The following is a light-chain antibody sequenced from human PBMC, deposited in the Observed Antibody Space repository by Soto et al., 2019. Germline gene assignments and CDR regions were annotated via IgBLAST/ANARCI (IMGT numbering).Light chain of an antibody. CDR1: QTVSTY. J-gene: IGKJ1*01. CDR3: QQSSSTPRT. CDR2: AAS. Sequence: DIQMTQSPSSLSASVGDRVTITCRASQTVSTYLNWYQQELGKAPKLLIYAASTLQSGVPSRFSGRGSGTYFTLTISTLQPEDIATYYCQQSSSTPRTFCQGTKVEIK. V-gene: IGKV1-39*01.